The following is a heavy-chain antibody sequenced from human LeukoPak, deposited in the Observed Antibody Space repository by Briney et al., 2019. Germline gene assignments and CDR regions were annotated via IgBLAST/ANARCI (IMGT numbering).Heavy chain of an antibody. CDR1: GGSISSGGYS. Sequence: PSETLSLTCAVSGGSISSGGYSWSWIRQPPGKGLEWIGYINHSGSTNYNPSLKSRVTISVDTSKNQFSLKLSSVTAADTAVYYCARVIIRARGYDSSGYYYDWGQGTLVTVSS. J-gene: IGHJ4*02. CDR2: INHSGST. V-gene: IGHV4-30-2*01. CDR3: ARVIIRARGYDSSGYYYD. D-gene: IGHD3-22*01.